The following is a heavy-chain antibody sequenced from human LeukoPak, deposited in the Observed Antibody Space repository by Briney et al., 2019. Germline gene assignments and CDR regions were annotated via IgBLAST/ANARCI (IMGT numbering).Heavy chain of an antibody. J-gene: IGHJ4*01. Sequence: GGSLRLSCAASGFTFSSYWMSWVRQAPGKGLEWVSVIYSGGNTYYADSVKGRFTISRDNSKNTLYLQMNSLRAEDTAVYYCAREEIVGTTWNWGHGTLVTVSS. D-gene: IGHD1-26*01. V-gene: IGHV3-66*01. CDR1: GFTFSSYW. CDR2: IYSGGNT. CDR3: AREEIVGTTWN.